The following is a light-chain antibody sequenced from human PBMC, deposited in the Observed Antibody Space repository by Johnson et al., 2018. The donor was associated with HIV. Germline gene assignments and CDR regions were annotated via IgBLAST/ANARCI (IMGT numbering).Light chain of an antibody. CDR3: ATWDASLNSPNDV. CDR1: SSNIGSNN. CDR2: RSD. Sequence: QSVLTQPPSASGPPGQRVTISCSGSSSNIGSNNVNWYQQLPGTAPKLLIYRSDQRPSGVPARFSGSKSGASASLAISGLQAEDEADYYCATWDASLNSPNDVLVTGTKVTVL. J-gene: IGLJ1*01. V-gene: IGLV1-44*01.